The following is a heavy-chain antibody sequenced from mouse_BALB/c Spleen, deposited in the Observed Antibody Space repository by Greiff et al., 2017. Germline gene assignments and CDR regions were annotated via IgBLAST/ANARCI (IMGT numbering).Heavy chain of an antibody. CDR1: GYSFTGYY. Sequence: VQLQQSGPELVKPGASVKISCKASGYSFTGYYMHWVKQSHVKSLEWIGRINPYNGATSYNQNFKDKASLTVDKSSSTAYMELHSLTSEDSAVYYCASGTTVVATDFDYWGQGTTLTVSS. D-gene: IGHD1-1*01. V-gene: IGHV1-31*01. J-gene: IGHJ2*01. CDR3: ASGTTVVATDFDY. CDR2: INPYNGAT.